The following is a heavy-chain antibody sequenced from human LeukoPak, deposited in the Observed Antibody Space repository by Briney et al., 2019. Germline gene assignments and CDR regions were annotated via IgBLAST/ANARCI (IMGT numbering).Heavy chain of an antibody. Sequence: PGGSLRLSCAASGFTFGIYAMNWVRQAPGKGLEWVSGISGSGGSTYYADSVKGRFTISRVNSKNTLYLQMNSLRAEDTAVYHCAKGRKSYYYGMDVWGQGTTVTVSS. V-gene: IGHV3-23*01. CDR2: ISGSGGST. CDR1: GFTFGIYA. J-gene: IGHJ6*02. CDR3: AKGRKSYYYGMDV.